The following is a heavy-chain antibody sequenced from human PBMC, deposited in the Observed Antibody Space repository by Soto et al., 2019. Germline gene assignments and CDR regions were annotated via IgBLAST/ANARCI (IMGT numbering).Heavy chain of an antibody. V-gene: IGHV3-74*01. Sequence: GGSLKISCAASGFTFFDYWMHWVRQAPGKGLVWVSRINSDGSNTIYADSVKGRFTISRDKAKNTLYLQMNSLRAEDTAVYFCARPRGGYYYHGMDVWGQGTTVTVSS. CDR2: INSDGSNT. CDR3: ARPRGGYYYHGMDV. CDR1: GFTFFDYW. D-gene: IGHD3-16*01. J-gene: IGHJ6*01.